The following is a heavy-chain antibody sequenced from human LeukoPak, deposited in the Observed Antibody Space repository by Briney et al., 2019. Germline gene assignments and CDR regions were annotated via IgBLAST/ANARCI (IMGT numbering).Heavy chain of an antibody. CDR2: INQDGSKK. V-gene: IGHV3-7*01. CDR3: AKWGPYCVGDYCPALDS. D-gene: IGHD2-21*02. CDR1: RFTFSNYW. Sequence: GGSLRLSCAASRFTFSNYWMSWVRQAPGKGLEWVANINQDGSKKRYADSVKGRFTISRDNAKGSLYLQLNSLRAQDTAVYYCAKWGPYCVGDYCPALDSWGPGTLVTVSS. J-gene: IGHJ4*02.